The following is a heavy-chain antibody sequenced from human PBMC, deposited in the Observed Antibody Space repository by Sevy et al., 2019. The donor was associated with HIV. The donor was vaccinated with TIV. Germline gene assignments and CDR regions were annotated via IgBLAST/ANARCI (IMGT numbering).Heavy chain of an antibody. Sequence: GGYLRLSCAASGFTFSDYYMSWIRQAPGKGLEWVSYISGRGSAIHYADSVKGRFTISRDNAKNSLHLQMNSLRAEDTAVYYCASGIEVGSTGNFDYWGQGTLVTVSS. CDR3: ASGIEVGSTGNFDY. CDR1: GFTFSDYY. CDR2: ISGRGSAI. D-gene: IGHD1-26*01. V-gene: IGHV3-11*04. J-gene: IGHJ4*02.